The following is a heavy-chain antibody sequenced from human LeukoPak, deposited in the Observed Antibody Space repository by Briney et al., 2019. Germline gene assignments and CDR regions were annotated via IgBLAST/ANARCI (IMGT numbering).Heavy chain of an antibody. CDR1: GFTFSSYA. D-gene: IGHD3-22*01. J-gene: IGHJ4*02. CDR3: AKDQRTVVVPSSEFDY. Sequence: QPGGSLRLSCAASGFTFSSYAMSWVRQAPGKGLEWVSAISGSGGSTYYADSVKGRFTISRDNSKNTLYLQMNSLRAKDTAVYYCAKDQRTVVVPSSEFDYWGQGTLVTVSS. V-gene: IGHV3-23*01. CDR2: ISGSGGST.